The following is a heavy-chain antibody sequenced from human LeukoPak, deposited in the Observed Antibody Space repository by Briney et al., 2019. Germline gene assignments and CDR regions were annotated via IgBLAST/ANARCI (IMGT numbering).Heavy chain of an antibody. Sequence: GGSLRLSCAASGFTVSSNYMSWVRQAPGKGLEWVSVIYSGGSTYYADSVKGRFTISRDNSKNTLYLQMNSLRAEDTAVYYCARDQGSSLVKYAFDIWGQGTMVTVSS. CDR1: GFTVSSNY. D-gene: IGHD6-13*01. CDR3: ARDQGSSLVKYAFDI. V-gene: IGHV3-66*01. CDR2: IYSGGST. J-gene: IGHJ3*02.